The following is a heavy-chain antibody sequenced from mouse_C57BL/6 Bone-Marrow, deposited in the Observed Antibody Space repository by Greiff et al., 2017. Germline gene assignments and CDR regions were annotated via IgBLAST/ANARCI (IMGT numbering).Heavy chain of an antibody. J-gene: IGHJ3*01. Sequence: EVKLVESGGDLVKPGGSLKLSCVASGFTFSSYGMSWVRQTPDKRLEWVATISSGGSYTYYPDSVKGRFTISRDNAKNTLYLQMSSLKSEDTAMYYCARQGDWGQGTLVTVSA. CDR1: GFTFSSYG. V-gene: IGHV5-6*01. CDR2: ISSGGSYT. CDR3: ARQGD.